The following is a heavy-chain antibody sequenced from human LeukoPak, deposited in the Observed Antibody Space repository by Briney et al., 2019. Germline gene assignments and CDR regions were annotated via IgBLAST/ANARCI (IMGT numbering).Heavy chain of an antibody. CDR2: IYYSGST. CDR1: GGSISSGDYC. V-gene: IGHV4-30-4*01. J-gene: IGHJ4*02. Sequence: SETLSLTCTVSGGSISSGDYCWSWIRQPPGKGLEWIGSIYYSGSTYYNPSLKSRVTISVDTSKNQFSLKLSSVTAADTAVYYCARDPDFGESFFDYWGQGTLATVSS. CDR3: ARDPDFGESFFDY. D-gene: IGHD3-10*01.